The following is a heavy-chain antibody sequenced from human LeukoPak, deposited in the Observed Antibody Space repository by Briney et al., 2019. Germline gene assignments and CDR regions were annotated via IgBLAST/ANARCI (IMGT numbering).Heavy chain of an antibody. CDR1: GGSITSGDYY. Sequence: SQTLSLTCTVSGGSITSGDYYWSWLRQPLGKGLEWIGYIYYSGRTYYNPSLKSRVSISVDTSKNQFSLKLSSVTAADTAVYYCARVYDFWSGYSFGAFNIWGQGTMVTVSS. V-gene: IGHV4-30-4*01. J-gene: IGHJ3*02. D-gene: IGHD3-3*01. CDR3: ARVYDFWSGYSFGAFNI. CDR2: IYYSGRT.